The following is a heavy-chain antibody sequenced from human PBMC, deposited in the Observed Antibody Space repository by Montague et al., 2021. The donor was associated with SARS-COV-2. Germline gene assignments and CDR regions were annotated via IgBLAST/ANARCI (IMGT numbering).Heavy chain of an antibody. D-gene: IGHD3/OR15-3a*01. J-gene: IGHJ4*02. Sequence: SETLSLTCTVSGVSVTDYYWTWIRQPPGKGLEWIGDVLYNKGTNFNPSLKSRLAISVDTSKNQFSLRLTSVTAADTAFYYCVRHTHYDGWNGPPDFWGQGTLVTVSS. CDR2: VLYNKGT. V-gene: IGHV4-59*08. CDR3: VRHTHYDGWNGPPDF. CDR1: GVSVTDYY.